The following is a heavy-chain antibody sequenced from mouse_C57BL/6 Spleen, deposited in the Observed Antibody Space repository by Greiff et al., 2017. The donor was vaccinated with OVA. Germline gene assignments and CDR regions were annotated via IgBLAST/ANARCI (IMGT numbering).Heavy chain of an antibody. D-gene: IGHD2-3*01. Sequence: VQLQQSGPELVKPGASVKISCKASGYAFSSSWMNWVKQRPGKGLAWIGRLYPGDGDTNYNGKFKGKATLTADKSSSTAYMQLSSLTSEDSAVYFCARGSRYDGYYDGYFDVWGTGTTVTVSS. CDR2: LYPGDGDT. CDR3: ARGSRYDGYYDGYFDV. V-gene: IGHV1-82*01. J-gene: IGHJ1*03. CDR1: GYAFSSSW.